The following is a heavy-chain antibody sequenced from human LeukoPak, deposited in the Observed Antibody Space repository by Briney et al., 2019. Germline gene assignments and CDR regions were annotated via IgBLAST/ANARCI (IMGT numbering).Heavy chain of an antibody. Sequence: GGSLRLSCTASGFTFSDYYMSWIRQASGKGLEWVSAISNNGGYTYYADSVQGRFTISRDNSKSTLCLQMNSLRAEDTAVYYCAKQLGYCSDGSCYFPYWGQGTLVTVSS. CDR3: AKQLGYCSDGSCYFPY. CDR1: GFTFSDYY. CDR2: ISNNGGYT. J-gene: IGHJ4*02. V-gene: IGHV3-23*01. D-gene: IGHD2-15*01.